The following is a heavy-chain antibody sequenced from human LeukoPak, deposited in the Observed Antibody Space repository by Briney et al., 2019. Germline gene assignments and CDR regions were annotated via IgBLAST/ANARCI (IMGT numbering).Heavy chain of an antibody. D-gene: IGHD1-1*01. V-gene: IGHV3-23*01. J-gene: IGHJ4*02. CDR1: GFTFRSYV. CDR2: ISGSGDSP. CDR3: AKLVDWNYFDY. Sequence: GGALRLSCVASGFTFRSYVMSWVRQAPGKGLGWGSAISGSGDSPSYADSVKGRATISRDNSKNTLYLQMSSLRAEDTAVYYCAKLVDWNYFDYWGQGTLVTVSS.